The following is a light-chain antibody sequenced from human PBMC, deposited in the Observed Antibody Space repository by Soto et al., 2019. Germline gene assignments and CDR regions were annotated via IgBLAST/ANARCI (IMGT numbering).Light chain of an antibody. CDR1: QSVSSK. V-gene: IGKV3-15*01. CDR2: GAS. Sequence: EIVMTQSPATLSVSPGERATLSCRVSQSVSSKLTWYQQRPGQAPRLLIYGASNRATGIPARFSGSGSGKEFILTISSLQSKDFAVYYCQKYNNWPRVFDQGTKVQIK. CDR3: QKYNNWPRV. J-gene: IGKJ1*01.